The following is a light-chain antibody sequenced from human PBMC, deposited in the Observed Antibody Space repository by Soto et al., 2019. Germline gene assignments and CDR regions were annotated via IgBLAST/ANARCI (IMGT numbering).Light chain of an antibody. J-gene: IGLJ1*01. CDR1: SSDVGRYNL. CDR3: CSYAGSSTFYV. CDR2: EDS. Sequence: QSALTQPASVSGSPGQSITISCTGNSSDVGRYNLVSWYQQHPGKAPKLMIYEDSKRIYEVSNRFSGSKSGNTASLTISGLQAEDEADYFCCSYAGSSTFYVFGTGTKLTVL. V-gene: IGLV2-23*01.